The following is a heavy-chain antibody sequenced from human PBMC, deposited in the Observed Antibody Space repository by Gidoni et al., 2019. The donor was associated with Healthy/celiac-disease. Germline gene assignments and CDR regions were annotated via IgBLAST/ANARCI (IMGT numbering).Heavy chain of an antibody. CDR2: ISGSGGST. D-gene: IGHD3-16*01. Sequence: EVPLLESGGGLVQPGGSLRLSCDAHGFAFSRYSLSWVRQAPGKGVEWVSAISGSGGSTYYADSVKGRFTISGDNSKNTLYLQMNSLRAEDTAVYYCAKRILYDYVWGSYDYWGQGTLVTVSS. CDR1: GFAFSRYS. V-gene: IGHV3-23*01. J-gene: IGHJ4*02. CDR3: AKRILYDYVWGSYDY.